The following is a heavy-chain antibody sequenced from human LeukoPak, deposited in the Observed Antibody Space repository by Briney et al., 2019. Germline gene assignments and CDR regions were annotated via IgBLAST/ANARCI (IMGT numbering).Heavy chain of an antibody. D-gene: IGHD3-3*01. V-gene: IGHV3-48*01. J-gene: IGHJ4*02. CDR1: RFTFSSYS. CDR2: VSSSSSTI. Sequence: GGSLRLSCAASRFTFSSYSMNWVRQAPGKGLEWVSYVSSSSSTIYYADSVKGRFTISRDNAKNLLYLQMNSLRAEDTAVYYCARVGYDFWSGYLPDYWGQGTLVTVSS. CDR3: ARVGYDFWSGYLPDY.